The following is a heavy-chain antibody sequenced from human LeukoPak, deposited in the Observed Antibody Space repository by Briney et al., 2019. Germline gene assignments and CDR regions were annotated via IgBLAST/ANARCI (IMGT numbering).Heavy chain of an antibody. CDR2: IYWGDDK. J-gene: IGHJ3*01. V-gene: IGHV2-5*02. Sequence: SGPTLVNPTQTLTLTCTFSEFSLSTSGVGVGWIRQPPGKALEWLALIYWGDDKRYSPSLKSRLTITKDTSKNQVVLTMTNMDPVDTATYYCAHRISGTYRYAFDVWGQGTMVTVSS. CDR3: AHRISGTYRYAFDV. D-gene: IGHD1-26*01. CDR1: EFSLSTSGVG.